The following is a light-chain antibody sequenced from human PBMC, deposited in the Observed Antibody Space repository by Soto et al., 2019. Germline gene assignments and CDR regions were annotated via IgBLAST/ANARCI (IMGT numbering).Light chain of an antibody. Sequence: QSVLTQPPSVSAAPGQKVTISCSGSSFNIGNNYVSWFQHLPGTAPKLLIYENNLRPPGIPDRFSGSKSGTSATLGITGLQTVDEADYYCGTWDTSLSAGVFGGGTKLTVL. V-gene: IGLV1-51*02. CDR2: ENN. J-gene: IGLJ3*02. CDR1: SFNIGNNY. CDR3: GTWDTSLSAGV.